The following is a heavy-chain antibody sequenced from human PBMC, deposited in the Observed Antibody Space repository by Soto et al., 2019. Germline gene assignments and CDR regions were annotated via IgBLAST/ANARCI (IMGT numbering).Heavy chain of an antibody. CDR1: GYTFTSYA. V-gene: IGHV1-3*01. Sequence: ASVKVSCKASGYTFTSYAMHWVRQAPGQRLEWMGWINAGNGNTKYSQKFQGRVTITRDTSASTAYMELSSLRSEDTAVYYCARGGNGAARFYYYYYMDVWGKGTTVTVSS. J-gene: IGHJ6*03. D-gene: IGHD6-6*01. CDR3: ARGGNGAARFYYYYYMDV. CDR2: INAGNGNT.